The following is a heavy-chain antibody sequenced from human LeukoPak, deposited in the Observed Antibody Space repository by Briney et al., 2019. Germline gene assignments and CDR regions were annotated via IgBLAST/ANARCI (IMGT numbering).Heavy chain of an antibody. Sequence: ASVKVSCKASLYTFTSYGISWVRQAPGQELEWMGWISAYNGNTKFAQKLQGRVTMTTDTSTSTDYMDLRSLRSDDTAVYYCARDQAATNTQVRFCLDWGQGTLVTVSS. CDR1: LYTFTSYG. V-gene: IGHV1-18*01. J-gene: IGHJ4*02. D-gene: IGHD3-9*01. CDR2: ISAYNGNT. CDR3: ARDQAATNTQVRFCLD.